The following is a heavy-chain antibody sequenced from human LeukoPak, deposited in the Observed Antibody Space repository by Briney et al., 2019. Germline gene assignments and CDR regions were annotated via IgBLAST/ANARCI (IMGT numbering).Heavy chain of an antibody. D-gene: IGHD6-19*01. V-gene: IGHV4-59*08. CDR2: IYYSGST. CDR3: ARISSGTFDY. CDR1: GDSISGNY. J-gene: IGHJ4*02. Sequence: SETLSLTCTVSGDSISGNYWTWIRQPPGKGLEWIGYIYYSGSTNYNASLKSRVAISVDTSKNQFSLKLSSVTAADTAVYYCARISSGTFDYWGQGTLVSVSS.